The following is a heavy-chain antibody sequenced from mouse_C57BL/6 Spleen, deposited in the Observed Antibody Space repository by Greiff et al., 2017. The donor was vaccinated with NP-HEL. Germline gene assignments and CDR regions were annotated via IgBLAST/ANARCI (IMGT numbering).Heavy chain of an antibody. V-gene: IGHV2-2*01. CDR2: IWSGGST. J-gene: IGHJ3*01. D-gene: IGHD1-1*01. CDR1: GFSLTSYG. CDR3: ARNDYYGSSWDWFAY. Sequence: QVHVKQSGPGLVQPSQSLSITCTVSGFSLTSYGVHWVRQSPGKGLEWLGVIWSGGSTDYNAAFISRLSISKDNSKSQVFFKMNSLQADDTAIYYCARNDYYGSSWDWFAYWGQGTLVTVSA.